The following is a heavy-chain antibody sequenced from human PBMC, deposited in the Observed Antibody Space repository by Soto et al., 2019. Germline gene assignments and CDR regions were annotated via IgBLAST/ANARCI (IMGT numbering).Heavy chain of an antibody. D-gene: IGHD4-4*01. Sequence: GGSLRLSCAASGFTFSSYGMHWVRQAPGKGLEWVAVIWYDGSNKYYADSVKGRFTISRDNSKNTLYLQMNSLRAEDTAVYYCARDRGRRDGYSYYFDYWGQGTLVTVSS. CDR3: ARDRGRRDGYSYYFDY. CDR1: GFTFSSYG. CDR2: IWYDGSNK. V-gene: IGHV3-33*01. J-gene: IGHJ4*02.